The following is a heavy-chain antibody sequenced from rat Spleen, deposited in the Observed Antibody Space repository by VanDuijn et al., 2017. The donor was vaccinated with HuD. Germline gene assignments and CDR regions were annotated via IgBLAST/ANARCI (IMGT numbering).Heavy chain of an antibody. J-gene: IGHJ3*01. Sequence: EVQLVESGGGLVQPGRSLKLSCAASGFTFSSFSMAWVRQAPKRGLEWVATIISGGSNTYYRDSVKGRFTVSRDNAKSTLYLQMDSLRSEDTATYYCATAGTRISRFAYWGQGTLVTVSS. D-gene: IGHD1-4*01. CDR3: ATAGTRISRFAY. CDR2: IISGGSNT. V-gene: IGHV5-25*01. CDR1: GFTFSSFS.